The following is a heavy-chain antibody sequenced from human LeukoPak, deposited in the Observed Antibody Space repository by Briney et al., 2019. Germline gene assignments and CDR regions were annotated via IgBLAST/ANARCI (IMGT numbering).Heavy chain of an antibody. V-gene: IGHV4-34*01. D-gene: IGHD6-13*01. CDR3: ARRRLSSSSWYYYYYGMDV. Sequence: SETLPLTCAVYGGSFSGYYWSWIRQPPGKGLEWIGEINHSGSTNYNPSLKSRVTISVDTSKNLFSLKLSSVTAADTAVYYCARRRLSSSSWYYYYYGMDVWGQGTTVTVSS. CDR2: INHSGST. J-gene: IGHJ6*02. CDR1: GGSFSGYY.